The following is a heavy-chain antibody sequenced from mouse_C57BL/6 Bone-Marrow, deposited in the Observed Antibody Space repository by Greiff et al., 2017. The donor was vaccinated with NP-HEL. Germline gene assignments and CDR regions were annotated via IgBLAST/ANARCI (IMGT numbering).Heavy chain of an antibody. CDR1: GYAFSSSW. CDR2: IYPGDGDT. V-gene: IGHV1-82*01. J-gene: IGHJ2*01. Sequence: QVQLQQSGPELVKPGASVKISCKASGYAFSSSWMNWVKQRPGKGLEWIGRIYPGDGDTNYNGKFKGKATLTADKSSSTAYMQLSSLTSADSAVYFCALYDYDDYWGQGTTLTVSS. CDR3: ALYDYDDY. D-gene: IGHD2-4*01.